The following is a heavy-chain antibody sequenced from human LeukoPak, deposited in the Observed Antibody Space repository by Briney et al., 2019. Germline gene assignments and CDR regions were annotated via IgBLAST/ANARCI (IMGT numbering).Heavy chain of an antibody. J-gene: IGHJ5*02. D-gene: IGHD4-17*01. CDR2: ISGSGGST. CDR1: DFSFITYA. Sequence: PGGSLRLSCAASDFSFITYAMSWVRQAPGKGLEWVSAISGSGGSTYYADSVKGRFTISRDNSKNTLYLQMNSLRAEDTAVYYCAKSRRGDYHFNWFDPWGQGTLVTVSS. V-gene: IGHV3-23*01. CDR3: AKSRRGDYHFNWFDP.